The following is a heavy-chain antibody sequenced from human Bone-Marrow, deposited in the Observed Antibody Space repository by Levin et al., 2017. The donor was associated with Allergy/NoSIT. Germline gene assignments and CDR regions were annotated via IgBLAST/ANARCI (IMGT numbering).Heavy chain of an antibody. CDR1: GFTFSSFW. Sequence: QTGGSLRLSCAASGFTFSSFWMHWVRQAPGKGLVWVSRIDEGGSFSDYADSVKGRFTIFRDNAKNTLYLQMNSLGAEDTAVYYCARDVAGRSGFWGQGALVTVSS. D-gene: IGHD2-15*01. V-gene: IGHV3-74*01. CDR2: IDEGGSFS. J-gene: IGHJ4*02. CDR3: ARDVAGRSGF.